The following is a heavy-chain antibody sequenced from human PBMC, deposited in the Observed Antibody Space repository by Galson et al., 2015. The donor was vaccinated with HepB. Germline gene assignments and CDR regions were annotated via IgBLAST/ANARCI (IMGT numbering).Heavy chain of an antibody. Sequence: SVKVSCKASGGTFSSYAISWVRQAPGQGLEWMGGIIPIFGTANYAQKFQGRVTITADKSTSTAYLQWSSLKASDTAMYYCARSARGYCTNGVCYTTGGLDFDYWGQGTLVTVSS. CDR2: IIPIFGTA. CDR3: ARSARGYCTNGVCYTTGGLDFDY. D-gene: IGHD2-8*01. V-gene: IGHV1-69*06. J-gene: IGHJ4*02. CDR1: GGTFSSYA.